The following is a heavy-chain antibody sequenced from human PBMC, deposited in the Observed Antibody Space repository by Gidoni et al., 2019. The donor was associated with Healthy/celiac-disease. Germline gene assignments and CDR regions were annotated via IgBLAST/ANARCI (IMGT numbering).Heavy chain of an antibody. CDR3: ARERSIAAAAIQEPN. D-gene: IGHD6-13*01. J-gene: IGHJ4*02. CDR2: IYHSGST. V-gene: IGHV4-4*02. CDR1: GGSISSSNW. Sequence: QVQLQESGPGLVKPSGTLSLTCAVSGGSISSSNWWSWVRQPPGKGLEWIGEIYHSGSTNYNPSLKRRVTISVDKSKNQFSLKLSSVTAADTAVYYCARERSIAAAAIQEPNWGQGTLVTVSS.